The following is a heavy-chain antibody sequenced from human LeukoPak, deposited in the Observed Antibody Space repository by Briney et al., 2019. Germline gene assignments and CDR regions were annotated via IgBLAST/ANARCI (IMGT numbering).Heavy chain of an antibody. J-gene: IGHJ6*03. D-gene: IGHD1-26*01. CDR2: TNPSSGSI. CDR1: GFTFSSYS. CDR3: AKIVGYYYMDV. V-gene: IGHV3-48*04. Sequence: PGGSLRLSCTASGFTFSSYSMNWVRQAPGKGLEWISYTNPSSGSIYYADSVKVRFTISRDNAKNSLYLQMNSLRAEDTAVYYCAKIVGYYYMDVWGKGTTVTVSS.